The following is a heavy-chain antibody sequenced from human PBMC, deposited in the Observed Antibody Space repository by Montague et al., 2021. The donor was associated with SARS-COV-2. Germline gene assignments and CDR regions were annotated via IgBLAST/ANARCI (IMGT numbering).Heavy chain of an antibody. V-gene: IGHV3-21*01. Sequence: SLRLSCAASGFTFSSYSMNWVRQAPGKGLGWVSSISSSSSYIYYADSVKGRFTISRDNAKNSLYLQMNSLRAEDTAVYYCARDPLDYGLWSSGSYYNAYYYYYGMDVWGQGTTVTVSS. CDR1: GFTFSSYS. CDR2: ISSSSSYI. CDR3: ARDPLDYGLWSSGSYYNAYYYYYGMDV. D-gene: IGHD3-10*01. J-gene: IGHJ6*02.